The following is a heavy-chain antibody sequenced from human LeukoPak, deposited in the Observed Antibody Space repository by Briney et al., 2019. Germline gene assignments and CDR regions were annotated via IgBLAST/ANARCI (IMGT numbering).Heavy chain of an antibody. J-gene: IGHJ3*02. V-gene: IGHV3-30*03. CDR2: ISYDGSNK. CDR3: EVVVAATPYAFDI. CDR1: GFTFSSYG. Sequence: GRSLRLSCAASGFTFSSYGMHWVGQAPGKGLEWVAVISYDGSNKYYADSVKGRFTISRDNSKNTLYLQMNSLRAEDTAVYYCEVVVAATPYAFDIWGQGTMVTVSS. D-gene: IGHD2-15*01.